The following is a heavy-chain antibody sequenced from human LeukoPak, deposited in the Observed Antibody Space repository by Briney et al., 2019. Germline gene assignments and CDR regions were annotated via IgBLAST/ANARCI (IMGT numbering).Heavy chain of an antibody. CDR3: ARGGHEYYYDSSGYYLNWFDP. V-gene: IGHV1-18*01. Sequence: ASVKVSCKGSGYTFISYGINWVRQAPGQGLEWMGGISAYNDSANYVQKLQGRVTMTTDTSTSTAYMELRSLRSDDTAVYYCARGGHEYYYDSSGYYLNWFDPWGQGTLVTVSS. CDR2: ISAYNDSA. J-gene: IGHJ5*02. D-gene: IGHD3-22*01. CDR1: GYTFISYG.